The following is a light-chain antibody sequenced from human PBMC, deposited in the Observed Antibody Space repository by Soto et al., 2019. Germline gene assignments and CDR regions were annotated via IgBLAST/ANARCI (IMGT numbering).Light chain of an antibody. CDR2: DAS. V-gene: IGKV3-11*01. CDR3: QQRSNWPST. J-gene: IGKJ4*01. CDR1: QSVSSN. Sequence: EIVLTQSPATLSSSPGERATLSCRASQSVSSNFAWYHQKPGQAPRLLIYDASNRATGIPARFSGSGSGTDFTLTISSLEPEDFAVYYCQQRSNWPSTFGGGTKVEIK.